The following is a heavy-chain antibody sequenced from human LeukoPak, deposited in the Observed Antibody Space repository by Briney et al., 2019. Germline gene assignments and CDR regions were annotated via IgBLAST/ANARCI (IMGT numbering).Heavy chain of an antibody. Sequence: SQTLSLTRTVSGGSISSGGYYWSWIRQHPGKGLEWIGYIYYSGSTYYNPSLKSRVTISVDTSKNQFSLKLSSVTAADTAVYYCARETVVVPAAMVRDAFDIWGQGTMVTVSS. V-gene: IGHV4-31*03. CDR2: IYYSGST. CDR3: ARETVVVPAAMVRDAFDI. CDR1: GGSISSGGYY. D-gene: IGHD2-2*01. J-gene: IGHJ3*02.